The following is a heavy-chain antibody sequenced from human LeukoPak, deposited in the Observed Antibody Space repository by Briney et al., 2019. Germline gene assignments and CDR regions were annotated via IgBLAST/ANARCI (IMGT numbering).Heavy chain of an antibody. D-gene: IGHD3-9*01. J-gene: IGHJ4*02. V-gene: IGHV3-21*01. CDR1: GFTFSSY. CDR2: IISTSSYI. CDR3: ARGQSRYFDWYLGFFDY. Sequence: EGSLRLSCAAPGFTFSSYMNWVRPAPGKGLEWVSSIISTSSYIYYADSVKGRFTISRDNANNSLYLQMNSLRADDTAVYYCARGQSRYFDWYLGFFDYWGQGTLVTVSS.